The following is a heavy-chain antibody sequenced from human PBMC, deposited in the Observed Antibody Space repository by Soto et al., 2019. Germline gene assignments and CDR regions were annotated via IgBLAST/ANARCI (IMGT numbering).Heavy chain of an antibody. J-gene: IGHJ6*03. D-gene: IGHD7-27*01. CDR1: GYSFTSYW. Sequence: LGASLKISCKGSGYSFTSYWIGWVRQMPGKGLEWMGIIYPGDSDTRYSPSFQGQVTISADKSISTAYLQWSSLKASDTAMYYCARRGANGGGYYYMDVWGNGTTVTVSS. CDR2: IYPGDSDT. CDR3: ARRGANGGGYYYMDV. V-gene: IGHV5-51*01.